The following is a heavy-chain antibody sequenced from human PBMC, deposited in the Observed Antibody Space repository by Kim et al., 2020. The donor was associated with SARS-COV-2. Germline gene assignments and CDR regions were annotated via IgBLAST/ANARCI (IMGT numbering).Heavy chain of an antibody. CDR3: ARAAYFVNTGYYG. J-gene: IGHJ6*01. CDR2: ITWNSDRA. D-gene: IGHD3-16*02. Sequence: GGTLRLSCAASGFTFDNYGMNWVRQIPGKGLEWVAGITWNSDRAGYVDSVKGRFTISRDNAKNSLFLQMNSLRDENTAVYHSARAAYFVNTGYYG. V-gene: IGHV3-20*01. CDR1: GFTFDNYG.